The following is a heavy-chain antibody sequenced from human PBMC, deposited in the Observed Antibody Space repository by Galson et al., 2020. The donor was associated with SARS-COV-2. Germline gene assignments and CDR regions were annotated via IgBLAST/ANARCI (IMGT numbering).Heavy chain of an antibody. CDR1: GGSISSYY. CDR3: AREVGSTPSYGLEV. D-gene: IGHD1-26*01. CDR2: ISHNEIT. Sequence: SETLSLTCTISGGSISSYYWSWIRQTPGKGLEWIGHISHNEITNYHPSLKSRVTMSIDRSKNHFSLHLTSVTAADTAVYYCAREVGSTPSYGLEVWGQGTTVSVSS. J-gene: IGHJ6*02. V-gene: IGHV4-59*01.